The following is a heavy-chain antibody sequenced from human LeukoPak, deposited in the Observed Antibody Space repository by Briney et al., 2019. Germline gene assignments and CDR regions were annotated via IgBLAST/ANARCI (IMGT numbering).Heavy chain of an antibody. Sequence: GGSLRLSCTASGCSFNNYGMHWVRQAPGKGLEWVAGILNEGSYKFYADSVKGRITISRDNSKNTLYLQMNSLRPEDAAFYYCAKDVAGAATGGWFDPWGQGTLVTVSS. CDR2: ILNEGSYK. CDR3: AKDVAGAATGGWFDP. CDR1: GCSFNNYG. D-gene: IGHD2-15*01. V-gene: IGHV3-30*18. J-gene: IGHJ5*02.